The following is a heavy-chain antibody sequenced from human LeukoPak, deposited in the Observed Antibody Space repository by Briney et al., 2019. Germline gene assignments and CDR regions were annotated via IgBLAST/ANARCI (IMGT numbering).Heavy chain of an antibody. CDR1: GFTFSSYG. Sequence: GGSLRLSCAASGFTFSSYGMHWVRQAPGRGLEWVAFIRYDGSNKYYADSVKGRFTISRDNSKNTLYLQMNSLRAEDTAVYYCAKDPYGTRYFDYWGQGTLVTVSS. J-gene: IGHJ4*02. CDR2: IRYDGSNK. CDR3: AKDPYGTRYFDY. V-gene: IGHV3-30*02. D-gene: IGHD2-2*01.